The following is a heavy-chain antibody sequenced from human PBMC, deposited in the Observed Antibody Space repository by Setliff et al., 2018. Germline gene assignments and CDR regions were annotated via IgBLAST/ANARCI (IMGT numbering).Heavy chain of an antibody. D-gene: IGHD3-9*01. CDR2: IYSSGST. CDR1: GGSISPYY. CDR3: ARDSDILRGSRWFDP. J-gene: IGHJ5*02. Sequence: SETLSLTCTVSGGSISPYYWSWIRQPAGKGLEWIGRIYSSGSTNYNPSLESRVTISIDRSKNQLSLKLNSVTAADTAVYYCARDSDILRGSRWFDPWGQGTLVTVSS. V-gene: IGHV4-4*07.